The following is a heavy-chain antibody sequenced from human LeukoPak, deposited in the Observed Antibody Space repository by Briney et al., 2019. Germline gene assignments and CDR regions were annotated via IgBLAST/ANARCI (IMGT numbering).Heavy chain of an antibody. CDR2: INHGGST. J-gene: IGHJ4*02. CDR3: ARRYNRLTYYYDSSGYYLDY. V-gene: IGHV4-34*01. Sequence: SETLSLTCAVYGGSFSGYYWSWIRQPPGKGLEWIGEINHGGSTNYNPSLKSRVTISVDTSKNQFSLKLSSVTAADTAVYYCARRYNRLTYYYDSSGYYLDYWGQGTLVTVSS. CDR1: GGSFSGYY. D-gene: IGHD3-22*01.